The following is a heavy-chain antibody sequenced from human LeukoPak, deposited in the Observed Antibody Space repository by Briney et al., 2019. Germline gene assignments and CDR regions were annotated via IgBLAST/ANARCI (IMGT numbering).Heavy chain of an antibody. V-gene: IGHV3-21*01. CDR2: ISSSSSYI. CDR3: ATIHSNYPFDI. Sequence: PGVSLRLSCAAAGFTFSSYSMNWVRQAPGKGLEWVSSISSSSSYIYYADSVKGRFTISRDNAKNSLYLQMNSLRAEDTAVYYCATIHSNYPFDIWGQGTMVTVSS. J-gene: IGHJ3*02. D-gene: IGHD4-11*01. CDR1: GFTFSSYS.